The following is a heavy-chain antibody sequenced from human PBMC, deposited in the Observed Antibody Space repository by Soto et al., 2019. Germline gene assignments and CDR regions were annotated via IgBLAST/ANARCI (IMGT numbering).Heavy chain of an antibody. J-gene: IGHJ4*02. V-gene: IGHV3-23*01. CDR2: ISESGGST. Sequence: GGSLRLSCAASGFSFSDYAMGWVRQAPGKGLEWVSVISESGGSTHYADSVRGRFTVSRDNSKNSLSLRMNSLRDEDTAVYFCAKRSTSSTGWYSPIFDYWGQGALVTVSS. D-gene: IGHD2-2*01. CDR3: AKRSTSSTGWYSPIFDY. CDR1: GFSFSDYA.